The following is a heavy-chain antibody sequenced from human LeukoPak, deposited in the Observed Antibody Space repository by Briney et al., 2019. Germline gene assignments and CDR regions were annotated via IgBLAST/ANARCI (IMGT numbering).Heavy chain of an antibody. Sequence: ASVKVSCKASGYTFTGYYMHWVRQAPGQGLEWMGRINPNSGGTNYAQRFQGRVTMTRDTSINTAYMELSRLRSDDTAVYYCAFFSAAMTPSLGAFDIWGQGTMVTVSS. J-gene: IGHJ3*02. V-gene: IGHV1-2*06. D-gene: IGHD2-2*01. CDR3: AFFSAAMTPSLGAFDI. CDR1: GYTFTGYY. CDR2: INPNSGGT.